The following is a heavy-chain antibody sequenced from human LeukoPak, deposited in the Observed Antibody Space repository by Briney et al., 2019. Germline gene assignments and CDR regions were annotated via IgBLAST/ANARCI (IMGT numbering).Heavy chain of an antibody. CDR1: GFTFSSYA. D-gene: IGHD1-1*01. Sequence: GGSLRLSCAASGFTFSSYAMSWVRQAPEKGLEWVSAISGSGGSTYYADSVKGRFTISRDNSKNTLYLQMNSLRAEDTAVYYCANLRGGYLFDYWGQGTLVTVSS. V-gene: IGHV3-23*01. J-gene: IGHJ4*02. CDR2: ISGSGGST. CDR3: ANLRGGYLFDY.